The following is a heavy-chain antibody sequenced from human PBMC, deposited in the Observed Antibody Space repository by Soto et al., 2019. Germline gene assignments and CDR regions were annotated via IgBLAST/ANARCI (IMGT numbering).Heavy chain of an antibody. V-gene: IGHV4-59*01. J-gene: IGHJ4*02. CDR2: IYYSGST. CDR3: ARAVLPATAPFDY. D-gene: IGHD2-2*01. Sequence: QVQLQESGPRLVKPSETLSLTCIVSGGSISNYYWSWIRQPPGKGLDWIGYIYYSGSTNYIPSLQSRVTISVDTSKNQSSLKLSSVTGADTAVYYCARAVLPATAPFDYWGQGTLVTVSA. CDR1: GGSISNYY.